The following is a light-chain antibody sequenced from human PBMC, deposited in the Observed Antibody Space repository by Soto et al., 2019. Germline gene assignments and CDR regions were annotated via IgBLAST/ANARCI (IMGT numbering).Light chain of an antibody. CDR2: DVS. CDR3: SSYGASSTL. V-gene: IGLV2-14*03. Sequence: QSALTQPASLSGSPGQSITISCTGTSTDIGSYNYVSWYQQHPGKAPKLMIFDVSYRPSGISDRFSGSKSGNTASLTISGLQPEDEADYYCSSYGASSTLFGGGTKRHRP. J-gene: IGLJ2*01. CDR1: STDIGSYNY.